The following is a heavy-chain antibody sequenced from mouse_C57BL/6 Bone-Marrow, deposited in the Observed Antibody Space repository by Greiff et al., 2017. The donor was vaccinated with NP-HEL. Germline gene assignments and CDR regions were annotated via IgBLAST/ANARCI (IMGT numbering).Heavy chain of an antibody. CDR1: GYTFTSYW. V-gene: IGHV1-69*01. CDR2: IDPSDSYT. CDR3: ARDDYDAPPFAY. D-gene: IGHD2-4*01. Sequence: QVQLQQPGAELVMPGASVKLSCKASGYTFTSYWMHWVKQRPGQGLEWIGEIDPSDSYTNYNQKFKGKSTLPVDKSSSTAYMQLSSLTSEDSAVYYCARDDYDAPPFAYWGQGTLVTVSA. J-gene: IGHJ3*01.